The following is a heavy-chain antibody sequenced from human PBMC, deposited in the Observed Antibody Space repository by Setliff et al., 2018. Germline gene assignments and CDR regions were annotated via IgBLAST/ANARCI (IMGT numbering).Heavy chain of an antibody. CDR2: IIPILGIA. J-gene: IGHJ3*02. Sequence: RASVKVSCKASGGTFSRYAISGVRQAPGQGLEWMGGIIPILGIANYAQKFQGRVTITADESTSTAYMALSSLRSEDTAVYYCAREEARGYSHGDAFDIWGQGTMVTVSS. D-gene: IGHD5-18*01. CDR1: GGTFSRYA. V-gene: IGHV1-69*10. CDR3: AREEARGYSHGDAFDI.